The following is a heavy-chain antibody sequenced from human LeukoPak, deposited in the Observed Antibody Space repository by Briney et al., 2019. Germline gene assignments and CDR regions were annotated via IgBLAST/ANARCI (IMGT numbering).Heavy chain of an antibody. CDR2: ISTTSSYI. J-gene: IGHJ3*01. Sequence: GGSLRLSCTSSGFTFSSYSMNWVRQAPGKGLEWVSSISTTSSYIYYADSVKGRFTISRDNAKNSLYLQMSSLRVEETAVYYCVRDTSGAFDVWGQGTMVTVSS. D-gene: IGHD1-26*01. CDR1: GFTFSSYS. V-gene: IGHV3-21*01. CDR3: VRDTSGAFDV.